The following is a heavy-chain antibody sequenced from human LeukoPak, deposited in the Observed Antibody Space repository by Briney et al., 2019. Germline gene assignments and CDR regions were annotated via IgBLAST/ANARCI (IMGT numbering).Heavy chain of an antibody. J-gene: IGHJ4*02. V-gene: IGHV1-18*01. D-gene: IGHD3-10*01. CDR2: ISAYNGNT. CDR3: ARVRMVRGVIKGFYFDY. Sequence: ASVKVSCKASGYTFTSYGISWVRQAPGQGLEWMGWISAYNGNTNYAQKLQGRVTMTTDTSTSTAYMELRSLRSDDTAVYYCARVRMVRGVIKGFYFDYWGQGTLVTVSS. CDR1: GYTFTSYG.